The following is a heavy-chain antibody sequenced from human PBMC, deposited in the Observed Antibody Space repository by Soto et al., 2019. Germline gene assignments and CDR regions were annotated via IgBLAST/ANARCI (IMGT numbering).Heavy chain of an antibody. CDR2: ISAYNGNT. J-gene: IGHJ4*02. Sequence: QVQLVQSGAEVKKPGASVKVSCKASGYTFTNFGISWVRQAPGQGLEWMGWISAYNGNTNYAQNCQGTVTMTTATSTSKAYMELRSLRTDDTAVYSCARGVTPIDYWGQGTMVTVSS. D-gene: IGHD2-21*02. V-gene: IGHV1-18*01. CDR1: GYTFTNFG. CDR3: ARGVTPIDY.